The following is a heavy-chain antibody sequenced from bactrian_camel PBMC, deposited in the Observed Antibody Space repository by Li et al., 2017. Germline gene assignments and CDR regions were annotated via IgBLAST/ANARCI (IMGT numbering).Heavy chain of an antibody. D-gene: IGHD1*01. Sequence: VQLVESGGGSVQPGGSLRLSCAASGDTPGSFCMGWLRQAPGKEREGVAVIDRDGTTAYADSVKGRFTISKDKDHVKNTLFLEMTNLKADDTASYYCAASRPGYCPDTLRQDFWVHWGQGTQVTVS. CDR2: IDRDGTTA. J-gene: IGHJ4*01. CDR3: AASRPGYCPDTLRQDFWVH. CDR1: GDTPGSFC. V-gene: IGHV3S31*01.